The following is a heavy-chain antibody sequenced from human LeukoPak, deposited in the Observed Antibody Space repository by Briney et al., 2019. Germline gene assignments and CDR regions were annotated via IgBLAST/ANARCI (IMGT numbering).Heavy chain of an antibody. CDR3: ARGIAAAGSLAFDY. D-gene: IGHD6-13*01. Sequence: GGSLRLSCVASGFSFSGYWMSWVRQAPGKGLEWVANIKEDGSEKYYVDSVKGRFTISRDNAKNSLYLQMNSLRAEDTAVYYCARGIAAAGSLAFDYWGQGTLVTVSS. V-gene: IGHV3-7*01. J-gene: IGHJ4*02. CDR2: IKEDGSEK. CDR1: GFSFSGYW.